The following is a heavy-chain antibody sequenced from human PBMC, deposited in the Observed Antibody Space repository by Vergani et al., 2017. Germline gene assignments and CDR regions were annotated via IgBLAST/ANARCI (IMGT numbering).Heavy chain of an antibody. D-gene: IGHD3-22*01. V-gene: IGHV3-23*01. CDR3: AGPQGTSAYYYGGFDY. CDR2: ISSDGGST. CDR1: GFTFSTYA. J-gene: IGHJ4*02. Sequence: EVQLLESGGGLVQPGGSLRLSRAASGFTFSTYAMTWVRQAPGKGLEWVSTISSDGGSTYYADSVKGRFTISRDNSKNTLSLQMNSLTAEDTAIYYCAGPQGTSAYYYGGFDYWGQGILVTVSS.